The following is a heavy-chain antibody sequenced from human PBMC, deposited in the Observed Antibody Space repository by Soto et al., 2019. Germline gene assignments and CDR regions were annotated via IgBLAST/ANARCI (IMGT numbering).Heavy chain of an antibody. CDR2: MHNSGST. V-gene: IGHV4-59*08. CDR1: GGSISSYY. CDR3: ARGHYDFWSGYFATIDC. D-gene: IGHD3-3*01. Sequence: SETLSLTCTVSGGSISSYYWSWIRQPPGKGLEWIGYMHNSGSTKYNPSLKSRVTISADTSKNQFSLKLSSVTAADSAVYYCARGHYDFWSGYFATIDCWGQGTLVTVSS. J-gene: IGHJ4*02.